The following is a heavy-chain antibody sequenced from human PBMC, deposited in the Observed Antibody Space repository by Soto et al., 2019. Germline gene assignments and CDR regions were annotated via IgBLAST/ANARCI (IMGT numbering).Heavy chain of an antibody. Sequence: ASETLSLTCTVSGVSITSYYWSWIRQPPGKGLEWVGYIYYSGSTRYNPSLKSRVTMSIDTSKSQFSMKMTSVTAADTAMYYCARESGSYDPLDYWGQGTLVTVSS. J-gene: IGHJ4*02. V-gene: IGHV4-59*01. D-gene: IGHD1-26*01. CDR3: ARESGSYDPLDY. CDR2: IYYSGST. CDR1: GVSITSYY.